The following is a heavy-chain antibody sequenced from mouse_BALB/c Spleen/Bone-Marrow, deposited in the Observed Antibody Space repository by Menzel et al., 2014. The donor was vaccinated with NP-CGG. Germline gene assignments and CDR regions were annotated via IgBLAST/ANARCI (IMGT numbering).Heavy chain of an antibody. CDR2: INPGSGGT. CDR3: ARSGYYGSNYATDY. Sequence: QVQLQQSGAELVRPGTSVKVSCKASGYAFTNYLIEWVKQRPGQGLEWIGVINPGSGGTNYNEKFKGKATLTADKSSSTAYMQLSSLTSDDSAVYFCARSGYYGSNYATDYWGQGTSVTVSS. CDR1: GYAFTNYL. V-gene: IGHV1-54*01. J-gene: IGHJ4*01. D-gene: IGHD1-1*01.